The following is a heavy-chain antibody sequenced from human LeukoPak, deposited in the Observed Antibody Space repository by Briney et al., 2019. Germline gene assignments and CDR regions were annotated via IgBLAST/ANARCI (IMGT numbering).Heavy chain of an antibody. D-gene: IGHD6-13*01. CDR1: GFTFSSYA. J-gene: IGHJ4*02. V-gene: IGHV3-21*01. Sequence: GGSLRLSCAASGFTFSSYAMSWVRQAPGKGLEWVSSISSSSSYIYYADSVKGRFTISRDNAKNSLYLQMNSLRAEDTAVYYCAREGGIAAADTGIDYWGQGTLVTVSS. CDR2: ISSSSSYI. CDR3: AREGGIAAADTGIDY.